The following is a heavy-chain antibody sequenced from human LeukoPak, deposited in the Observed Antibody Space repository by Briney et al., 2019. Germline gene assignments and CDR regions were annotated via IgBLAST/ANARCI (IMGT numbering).Heavy chain of an antibody. J-gene: IGHJ6*02. D-gene: IGHD6-19*01. V-gene: IGHV3-30*04. Sequence: GGSLRLSCAASGFTFSSYAMHWVRQAPGKGLEWVAVISYDGSNKYYADSVKGRFTISRDNSKNTLYLQMNSLRAEDTAVYYCAKAQWLVPRYGMDVWGQGTTVTVSS. CDR3: AKAQWLVPRYGMDV. CDR1: GFTFSSYA. CDR2: ISYDGSNK.